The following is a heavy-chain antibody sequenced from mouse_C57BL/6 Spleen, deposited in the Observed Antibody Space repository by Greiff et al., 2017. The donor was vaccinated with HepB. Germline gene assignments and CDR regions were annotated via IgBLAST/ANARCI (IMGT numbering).Heavy chain of an antibody. CDR2: IYPRSGNT. CDR1: GYTFTSYG. V-gene: IGHV1-81*01. D-gene: IGHD1-1*01. CDR3: ALITPVVRGPYYFDY. Sequence: QVQLQQSGAELARPGASVKLSCKASGYTFTSYGISWVKQRTGQGLEWIGEIYPRSGNTYYNEKVKGKATLTAVKSSSTAYMELRSLTSEDSAVYFWALITPVVRGPYYFDYWGLGTTRTVSS. J-gene: IGHJ2*01.